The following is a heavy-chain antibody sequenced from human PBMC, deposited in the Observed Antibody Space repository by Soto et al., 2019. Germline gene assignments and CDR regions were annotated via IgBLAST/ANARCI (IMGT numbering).Heavy chain of an antibody. J-gene: IGHJ4*02. V-gene: IGHV6-1*01. Sequence: SQTLSLTCAISGDSVSSNSAAWNWIRQSPSRGLEWLGRTYYRSKWYNDYAVSVKSRITINPDTSKNQFSLQLNSVTPEDTAVYYCAMGGWYEALTLPLDYWGQGTLVTVSS. CDR1: GDSVSSNSAA. CDR3: AMGGWYEALTLPLDY. D-gene: IGHD6-19*01. CDR2: TYYRSKWYN.